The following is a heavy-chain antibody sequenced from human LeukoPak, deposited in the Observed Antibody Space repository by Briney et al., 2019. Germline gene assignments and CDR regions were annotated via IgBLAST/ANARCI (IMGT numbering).Heavy chain of an antibody. CDR1: GGTFISYA. CDR3: ARSLSGSYQPHDY. CDR2: IIPIFGTA. D-gene: IGHD1-26*01. V-gene: IGHV1-69*01. J-gene: IGHJ4*02. Sequence: ASVKVSCKASGGTFISYAISWVRQAPGQGLEWMGGIIPIFGTANYAQKFQGRVTITADESTSTAYMELSSLRSEDTAVYYCARSLSGSYQPHDYWGQGTLVTVSS.